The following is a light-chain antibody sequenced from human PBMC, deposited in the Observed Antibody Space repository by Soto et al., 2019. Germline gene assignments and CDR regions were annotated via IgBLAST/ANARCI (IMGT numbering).Light chain of an antibody. Sequence: QSVLTQPPSASGTPGQRVTISCSGSNSNVGSNTVDWYQQLPGTAPKLLIYHNNQRPSGVPDRLSGPKSGTSASLAISGLQSEDEADYYCAAWDDSLNAVVFGGGTKLTVL. CDR1: NSNVGSNT. CDR3: AAWDDSLNAVV. J-gene: IGLJ2*01. V-gene: IGLV1-44*01. CDR2: HNN.